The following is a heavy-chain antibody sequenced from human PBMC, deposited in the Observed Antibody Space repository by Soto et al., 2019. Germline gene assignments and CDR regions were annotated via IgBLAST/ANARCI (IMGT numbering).Heavy chain of an antibody. Sequence: QVQLQESGPGLVKPSETLSLTCTVSGGSISSYYWSWIRQPPGKGLEWIGYFYYSGSTNYNPSLKSRVHISVDTSKNRFSLKLSSVTAADTAVYYCARRYGYSFDYWGQGTLVTVSS. CDR3: ARRYGYSFDY. J-gene: IGHJ4*02. CDR2: FYYSGST. CDR1: GGSISSYY. V-gene: IGHV4-59*08. D-gene: IGHD1-1*01.